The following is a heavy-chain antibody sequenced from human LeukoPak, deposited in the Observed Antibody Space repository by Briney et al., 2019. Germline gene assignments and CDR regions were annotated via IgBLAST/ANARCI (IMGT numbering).Heavy chain of an antibody. CDR3: ASALVARGAFDI. J-gene: IGHJ3*02. V-gene: IGHV4-39*01. CDR1: GGSISSSSYY. Sequence: PSETLSLTCTVSGGSISSSSYYWGWLRPPPGKGLEGIGSIYYSGSTYYNPSLKSRVTISVDTSKNQFSLKLSSVTAADTAVYYCASALVARGAFDIWGQGTMVTVSS. D-gene: IGHD2-2*01. CDR2: IYYSGST.